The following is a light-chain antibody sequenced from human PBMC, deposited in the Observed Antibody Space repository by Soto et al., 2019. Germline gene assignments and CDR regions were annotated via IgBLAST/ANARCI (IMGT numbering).Light chain of an antibody. CDR2: ANS. V-gene: IGLV1-40*01. CDR1: SSNLGAGYD. CDR3: QSYDNSLSGVL. J-gene: IGLJ2*01. Sequence: QPVLTQPPSVSGAPGQRVTISCTGSSSNLGAGYDVQWYQQLPGTAPKLLIYANSNRPSGVPDRFSGSTASLAITGLQAEDEADYYCQSYDNSLSGVLFGGGTKLTVL.